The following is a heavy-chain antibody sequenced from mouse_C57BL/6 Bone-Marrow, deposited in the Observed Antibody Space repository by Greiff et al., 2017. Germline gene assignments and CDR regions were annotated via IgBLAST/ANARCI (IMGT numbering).Heavy chain of an antibody. D-gene: IGHD1-1*01. Sequence: VKLQQSGAELARPGASVKLSCKASGYTFTSYGISWVKQRTGQGLEWIGEIYPRSGNTYYNEKFKGKATLTADQSSSTAYMEFRCLTSEGSAVYFCARGASGSSPRYWYFDVWGTGTTVTVSS. J-gene: IGHJ1*03. CDR1: GYTFTSYG. CDR2: IYPRSGNT. CDR3: ARGASGSSPRYWYFDV. V-gene: IGHV1-81*01.